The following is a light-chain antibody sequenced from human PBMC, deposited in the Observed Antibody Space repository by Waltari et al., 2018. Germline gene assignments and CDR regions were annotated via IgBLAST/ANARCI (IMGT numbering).Light chain of an antibody. Sequence: QSALTQPASVSGSPGQSITISCTGTSSDIGDYNYFSWYQQYPGKAPKLMIYDVSKRPSGISNRFSGSKSGNTASLTISGLQAEDEADYYCSSFARTNNWVFGGGTKLTVL. J-gene: IGLJ3*02. V-gene: IGLV2-14*03. CDR3: SSFARTNNWV. CDR2: DVS. CDR1: SSDIGDYNY.